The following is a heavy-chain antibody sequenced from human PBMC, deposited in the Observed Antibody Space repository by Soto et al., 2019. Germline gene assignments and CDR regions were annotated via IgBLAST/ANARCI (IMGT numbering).Heavy chain of an antibody. J-gene: IGHJ5*02. CDR2: IWSDGSKE. CDR3: ARDKGVTCLDT. D-gene: IGHD3-16*01. CDR1: GLPFSASG. V-gene: IGHV3-33*01. Sequence: QAQLVESGGGVVQPGRSLRLSCAASGLPFSASGMHWVRQAPGKGLEWVAMIWSDGSKEYYADSVEGRFTITRDNSKNMIFLQMDSLRAEDTAVYYCARDKGVTCLDTWGQGNMVTVSS.